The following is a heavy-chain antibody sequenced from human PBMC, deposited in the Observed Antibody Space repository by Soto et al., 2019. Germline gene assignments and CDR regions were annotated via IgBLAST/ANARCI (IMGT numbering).Heavy chain of an antibody. J-gene: IGHJ4*02. CDR1: GGSISIYY. V-gene: IGHV4-59*08. D-gene: IGHD1-26*01. Sequence: SETLSLTCTVSGGSISIYYWSWIRQPPGKGLEWIGYIYYSGSTDYNPSLMSRVTISVDTSKNQFSLKLSSVTAADTAVYYCARGVGLEFDYWGQGTQVTVS. CDR3: ARGVGLEFDY. CDR2: IYYSGST.